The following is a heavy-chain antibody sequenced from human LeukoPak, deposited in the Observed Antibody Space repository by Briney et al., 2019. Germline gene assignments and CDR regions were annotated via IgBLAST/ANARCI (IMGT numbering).Heavy chain of an antibody. V-gene: IGHV4-59*01. Sequence: PSETLSLTCNVSGGSIGSYYWSWIRQPPGKGLEWIGYIYYSGSTNYNPSLKSRVTISVDTSKNQFSLKLSSVTAADTAVYYCARSITRDWFDPWGQGTLVTVSS. CDR2: IYYSGST. CDR3: ARSITRDWFDP. D-gene: IGHD2/OR15-2a*01. J-gene: IGHJ5*02. CDR1: GGSIGSYY.